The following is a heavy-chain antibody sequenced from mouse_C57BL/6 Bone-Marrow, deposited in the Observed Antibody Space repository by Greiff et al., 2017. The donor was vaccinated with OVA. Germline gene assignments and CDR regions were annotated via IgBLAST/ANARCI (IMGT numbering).Heavy chain of an antibody. V-gene: IGHV14-4*01. J-gene: IGHJ3*01. D-gene: IGHD2-5*01. CDR1: GFNIKDDY. CDR3: TKGYSNYFAWFAY. CDR2: IDPENGDT. Sequence: DVHLVESGAELVRPGASVKLSCTASGFNIKDDYMHWVKQRPEQGLEWIGWIDPENGDTEYASKFQGKATITADTSSNTAYLQLSSLTSEDTAVYYCTKGYSNYFAWFAYWGQGTLVTVSA.